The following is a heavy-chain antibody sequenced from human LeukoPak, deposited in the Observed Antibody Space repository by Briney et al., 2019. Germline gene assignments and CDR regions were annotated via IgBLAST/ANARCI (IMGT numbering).Heavy chain of an antibody. J-gene: IGHJ4*02. D-gene: IGHD3-16*01. CDR3: AKDPDGVDY. V-gene: IGHV3-33*06. Sequence: PGGSLRLSCAASGFTFSDYGMHWVRQAPGKGLEWVAVVWHDGSNTYHADSVKGRFTISRDNSKNTLYLQMNSLRAEDTAVYYCAKDPDGVDYWGQGTLVTVSS. CDR1: GFTFSDYG. CDR2: VWHDGSNT.